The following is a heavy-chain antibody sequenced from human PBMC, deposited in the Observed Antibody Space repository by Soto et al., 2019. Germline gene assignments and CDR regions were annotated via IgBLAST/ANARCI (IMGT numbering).Heavy chain of an antibody. D-gene: IGHD3-10*01. CDR1: GFSLSTSGMC. CDR3: ARISKELVRGVPDAFDI. J-gene: IGHJ3*02. CDR2: IDWDDDK. Sequence: SGPTLVNPTQTLTLTCTFSGFSLSTSGMCVSWIHQPPGKALEWLALIDWDDDKYYSTSLKTRLTISKDTSKNQVVLTMTNMDPVDTATYYCARISKELVRGVPDAFDIWGQGTMVTVSS. V-gene: IGHV2-70*01.